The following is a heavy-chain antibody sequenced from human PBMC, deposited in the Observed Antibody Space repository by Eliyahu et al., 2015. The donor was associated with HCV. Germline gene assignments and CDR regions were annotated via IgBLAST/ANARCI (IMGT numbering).Heavy chain of an antibody. CDR1: GFTFSSXA. D-gene: IGHD4-17*01. J-gene: IGHJ2*01. CDR2: ISGSGGST. Sequence: EVQLVESGGGLVQPGGSLRLSCAASGFTFSSXAMSWVRQAPGKGLEWVSAISGSGGSTYYADSVKGRFTISRDNSKNTLYLQMNSLRAEDTAVYYCAKVGDGDYGLPRDWYFDLWGRGTLVTVSS. CDR3: AKVGDGDYGLPRDWYFDL. V-gene: IGHV3-23*04.